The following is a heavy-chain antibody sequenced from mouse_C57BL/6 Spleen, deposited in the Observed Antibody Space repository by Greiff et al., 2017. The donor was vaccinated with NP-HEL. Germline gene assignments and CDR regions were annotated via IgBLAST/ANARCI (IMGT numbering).Heavy chain of an antibody. CDR1: GYTFTNYW. Sequence: VQLQESGAELVRPGTSVKMSCKASGYTFTNYWIGWAKQRPGHGLEWIGDIYPGGGYTNYNEKFKGKATLTADKSSSTAYMQVSSLTSEDSAIYYCARSSYGSSYDYAMDDWGQGTSVTVSS. J-gene: IGHJ4*01. CDR3: ARSSYGSSYDYAMDD. D-gene: IGHD1-1*01. V-gene: IGHV1-63*01. CDR2: IYPGGGYT.